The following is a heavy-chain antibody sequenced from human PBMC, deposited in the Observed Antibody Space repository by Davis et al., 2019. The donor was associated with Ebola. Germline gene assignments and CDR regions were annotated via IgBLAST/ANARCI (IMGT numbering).Heavy chain of an antibody. CDR1: FGSFSGYY. V-gene: IGHV4-34*01. CDR3: ARRIWSGPPENWYLDL. CDR2: FNHRGST. Sequence: MPSETLSLTCAVYFGSFSGYYWSWIRQPPGRGLEWLGEFNHRGSTNYYPSLKSRVTISLDTSKNQFSLKLSAVTAADTAVYYCARRIWSGPPENWYLDLWGRGTLVTVSS. D-gene: IGHD3-3*01. J-gene: IGHJ2*01.